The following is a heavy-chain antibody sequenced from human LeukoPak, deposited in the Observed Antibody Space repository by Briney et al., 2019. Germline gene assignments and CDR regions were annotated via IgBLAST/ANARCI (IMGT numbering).Heavy chain of an antibody. J-gene: IGHJ5*01. V-gene: IGHV3-7*01. D-gene: IGHD5-24*01. Sequence: GGSLRLSSAASGFTFSTYWMSWVRQTPGKGLEWVANIKEDGSRQYYVDSVKGRFTISRDNTKNSLYLQMNSLRVEDTAVYYCARDGGGYDSWGQGTLVTVSS. CDR1: GFTFSTYW. CDR2: IKEDGSRQ. CDR3: ARDGGGYDS.